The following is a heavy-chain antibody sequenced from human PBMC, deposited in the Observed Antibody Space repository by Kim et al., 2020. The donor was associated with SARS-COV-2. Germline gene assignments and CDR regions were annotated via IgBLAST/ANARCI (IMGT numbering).Heavy chain of an antibody. CDR3: ARGGITMVRGAYYFDY. V-gene: IGHV4-59*09. D-gene: IGHD3-10*01. Sequence: SLKSRVTISVDTSKNQFSLKLSSVTAADTAVYYCARGGITMVRGAYYFDYWGQGTLVTVSS. J-gene: IGHJ4*02.